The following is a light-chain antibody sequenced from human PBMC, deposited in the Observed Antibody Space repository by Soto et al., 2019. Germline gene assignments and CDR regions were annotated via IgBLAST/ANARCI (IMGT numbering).Light chain of an antibody. V-gene: IGKV2-24*01. Sequence: IVMTQTPLSSAVILGQPASISCRSTQSLVDSDGNTYLSWLHQRPGQQPRLLIYKVSNRLSGVPDRFSGSGAGTYFTLRISRVEAEDVGLYYCMQATQFPWTFGQGTRVEIK. J-gene: IGKJ1*01. CDR2: KVS. CDR3: MQATQFPWT. CDR1: QSLVDSDGNTY.